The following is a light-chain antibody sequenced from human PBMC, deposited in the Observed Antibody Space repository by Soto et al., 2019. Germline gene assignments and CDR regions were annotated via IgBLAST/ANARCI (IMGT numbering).Light chain of an antibody. J-gene: IGLJ2*01. Sequence: QSVLTQPASVSGSPGQSITISCTGTSSDVGGYNYVSWYQQHPGKATKLMIYEVSNRPSGVSNRFSGSKSGNTASLTISGLQAEDEADYYCSSYTSSSTQVVFGGGTKVTVL. V-gene: IGLV2-14*01. CDR3: SSYTSSSTQVV. CDR2: EVS. CDR1: SSDVGGYNY.